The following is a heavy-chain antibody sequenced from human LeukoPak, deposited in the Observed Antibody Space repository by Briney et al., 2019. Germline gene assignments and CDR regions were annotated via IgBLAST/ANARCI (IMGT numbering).Heavy chain of an antibody. J-gene: IGHJ4*02. D-gene: IGHD3-16*02. V-gene: IGHV3-21*01. Sequence: SAKGRFTISRDNAKNSVYLQMNVLRAEDTAVYYCARDEGVIPTFDYWGQGTLVTVSS. CDR3: ARDEGVIPTFDY.